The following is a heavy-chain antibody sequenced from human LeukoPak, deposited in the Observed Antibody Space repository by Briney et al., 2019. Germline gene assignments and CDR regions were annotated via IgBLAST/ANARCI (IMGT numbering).Heavy chain of an antibody. CDR2: IIPIFGTA. CDR3: ARKDFTMVRGFDY. V-gene: IGHV1-69*05. CDR1: GGTFSSYA. Sequence: GASVKVSCKASGGTFSSYAISWVRQAPGQGLEWMGGIIPIFGTANYAQKFQGRVTITTDESTSTAYMELSSLRSEDTAVYYCARKDFTMVRGFDYWGQGTLVTVSS. J-gene: IGHJ4*02. D-gene: IGHD3-10*01.